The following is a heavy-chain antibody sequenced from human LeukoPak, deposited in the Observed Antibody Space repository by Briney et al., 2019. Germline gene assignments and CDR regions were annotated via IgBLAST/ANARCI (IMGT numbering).Heavy chain of an antibody. V-gene: IGHV1-2*02. CDR2: INPNSGGT. Sequence: ASVKVSCKASGYTFTGYYMHWVRQAPGQGLEWMGWINPNSGGTNYAQKFQGRVTMTRDTSISTAYKELSRLRSDDTAVYYCARVMWETYYFDYWGQGTLVTVSS. D-gene: IGHD1-26*01. CDR3: ARVMWETYYFDY. J-gene: IGHJ4*02. CDR1: GYTFTGYY.